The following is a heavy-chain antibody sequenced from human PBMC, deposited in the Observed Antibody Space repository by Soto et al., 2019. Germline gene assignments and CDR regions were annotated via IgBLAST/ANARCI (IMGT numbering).Heavy chain of an antibody. CDR3: AKPLTLSGPGGFDP. CDR2: ISYDGSNK. Sequence: LRLSCAASGFTFSSYGMHWVRQAPGKGLEWVAVISYDGSNKYYADSVKGRFTISRDNSKNTLYLQMNSLRAEDTAVYYCAKPLTLSGPGGFDPWGQGTLVTVSS. J-gene: IGHJ5*02. CDR1: GFTFSSYG. V-gene: IGHV3-30*18. D-gene: IGHD3-10*01.